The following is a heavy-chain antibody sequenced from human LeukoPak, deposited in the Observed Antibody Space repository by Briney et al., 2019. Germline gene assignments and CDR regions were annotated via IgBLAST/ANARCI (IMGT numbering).Heavy chain of an antibody. CDR3: ARGELIGTVFDF. Sequence: PGGSLRLSCADSGFNFRTYSMKWIRQAPGKGLERISYISGSSSTLYYADSVKGRFTISRDNANNSLFLQMNGLRAEDSAIYYCARGELIGTVFDFWGQGALVTVSS. CDR1: GFNFRTYS. J-gene: IGHJ4*02. CDR2: ISGSSSTL. D-gene: IGHD1-7*01. V-gene: IGHV3-48*04.